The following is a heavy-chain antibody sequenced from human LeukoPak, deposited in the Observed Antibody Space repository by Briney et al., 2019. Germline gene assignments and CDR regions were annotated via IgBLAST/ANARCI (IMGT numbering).Heavy chain of an antibody. CDR2: ISSSGSTI. J-gene: IGHJ4*02. CDR1: GFTFSDYY. D-gene: IGHD6-6*01. Sequence: PGGSLRLSCAASGFTFSDYYMSWLRQAPGKGLEWVSYISSSGSTIKYADSVKGRFTISRNNAKNSLYLQMNSLRGEDTAVYYCARARRRLYSSSSYWGQGTLVTVSS. V-gene: IGHV3-11*01. CDR3: ARARRRLYSSSSY.